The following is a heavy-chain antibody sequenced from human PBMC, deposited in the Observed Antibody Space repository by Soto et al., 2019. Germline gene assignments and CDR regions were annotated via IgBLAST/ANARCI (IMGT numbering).Heavy chain of an antibody. CDR2: IIPIFGTA. CDR1: GGTFSSYA. Sequence: QVQLVQSGAEVKKPGSSVKVSCKASGGTFSSYAISWVRQAPGQGLEWMGGIIPIFGTANYAQKFQGRVTXPXDXXPSTAYMELSSLRSEDTAVYYGASGEYGSGSYWPYWGQGTLVTVSS. CDR3: ASGEYGSGSYWPY. J-gene: IGHJ4*02. V-gene: IGHV1-69*05. D-gene: IGHD3-10*01.